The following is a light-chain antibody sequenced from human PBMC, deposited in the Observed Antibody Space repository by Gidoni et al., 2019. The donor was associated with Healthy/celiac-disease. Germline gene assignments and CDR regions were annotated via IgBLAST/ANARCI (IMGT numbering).Light chain of an antibody. V-gene: IGKV1-39*01. Sequence: DIQMTQSPSSLSASVGDRVTITCRASQSISSSLNWYQQKPGKAPKLLIYAASSLQSGVPSRFSGSGSGTDFTLTISSLQPEDFATYYCQQSYSTGTFXQXTKLXIK. CDR1: QSISSS. CDR2: AAS. CDR3: QQSYSTGT. J-gene: IGKJ2*02.